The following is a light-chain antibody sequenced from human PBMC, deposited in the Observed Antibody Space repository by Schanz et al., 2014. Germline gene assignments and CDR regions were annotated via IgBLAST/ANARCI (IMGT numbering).Light chain of an antibody. CDR3: QLYGPSPPLT. V-gene: IGKV3-11*01. CDR1: QSVSSY. Sequence: EIVLTQSPATLSLSPGERATLSCRASQSVSSYLAWYQQKPGQAPRLLIYDASNRATGIPARFSGSGAGTDFTLPIRSLEPEDLAVYYCQLYGPSPPLTFGGGTRIDIK. CDR2: DAS. J-gene: IGKJ4*01.